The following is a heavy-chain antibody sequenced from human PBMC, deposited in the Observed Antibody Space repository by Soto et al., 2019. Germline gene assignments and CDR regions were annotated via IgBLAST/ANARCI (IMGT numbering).Heavy chain of an antibody. Sequence: GGSLRLSCASSGFTFSSYAMIWVRQAPGKGLELVSAISGSCWSTYDADSVKGRFTISRDNSKNTLYLQMNSLRAEDTAVYYCANIGYAGPSDYWGQVTLVTVSS. CDR1: GFTFSSYA. CDR3: ANIGYAGPSDY. D-gene: IGHD5-18*01. V-gene: IGHV3-23*01. J-gene: IGHJ4*02. CDR2: ISGSCWST.